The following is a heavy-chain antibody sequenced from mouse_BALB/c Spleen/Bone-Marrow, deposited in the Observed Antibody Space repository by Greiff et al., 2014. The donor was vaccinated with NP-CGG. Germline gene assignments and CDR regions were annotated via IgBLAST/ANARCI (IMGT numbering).Heavy chain of an antibody. Sequence: EVQLQQSGAELVKPGASVKLSCTASGFNIEDTYMHWVKQRPEQSLEWIGRIDPANGNTKYDPKFQGKATITADTSSNTAYLQLSSLTSEDTAVYYCAEITTAAYYAMDYWGQGTSVTVSS. D-gene: IGHD1-2*01. CDR3: AEITTAAYYAMDY. CDR2: IDPANGNT. CDR1: GFNIEDTY. J-gene: IGHJ4*01. V-gene: IGHV14-3*02.